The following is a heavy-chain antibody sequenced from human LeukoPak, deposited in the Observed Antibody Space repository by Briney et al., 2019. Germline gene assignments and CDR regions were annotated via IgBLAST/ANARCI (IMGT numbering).Heavy chain of an antibody. CDR2: IYTSGST. J-gene: IGHJ6*03. CDR3: ARGVSGYTYGSYYYYYMDV. CDR1: DGSISSYY. Sequence: SETLSLTCTVSDGSISSYYWSWTRQPPGKGLEWIGYIYTSGSTNYNPSLKSRVTISVDTSKNQFSLKLSSVTAADTAVYYCARGVSGYTYGSYYYYYMDVWGKGTTVTVSS. D-gene: IGHD5-18*01. V-gene: IGHV4-4*09.